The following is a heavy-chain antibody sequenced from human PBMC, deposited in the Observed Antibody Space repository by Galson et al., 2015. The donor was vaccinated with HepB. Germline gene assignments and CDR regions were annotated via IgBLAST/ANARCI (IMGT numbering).Heavy chain of an antibody. CDR1: GFTFSSYS. Sequence: SLRLSCAASGFTFSSYSMNWVRQAPGKGLEWVSSISSSSSYIYYADSVKGRFTISRDNAKNSLYLQMNSLRAEDTAVYYCARDLFPYDWYFDYWGQGTLVTVSS. V-gene: IGHV3-21*01. J-gene: IGHJ4*02. CDR3: ARDLFPYDWYFDY. D-gene: IGHD3-16*01. CDR2: ISSSSSYI.